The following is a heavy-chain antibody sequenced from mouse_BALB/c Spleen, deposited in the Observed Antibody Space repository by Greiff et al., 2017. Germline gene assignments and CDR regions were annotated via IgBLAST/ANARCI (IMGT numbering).Heavy chain of an antibody. Sequence: DVMLVESGGGLVKPGGSLKLSCAASGFTFSSYAMSWVRQTPEKRLEWVASISSGGSTYYPDSVKGRFTISRDNARNILYLQMSSLRSEDTAMYYCARALTYYGNYGAMDYWGQGTSGTVSS. CDR2: ISSGGST. D-gene: IGHD2-10*01. V-gene: IGHV5-6-5*01. CDR1: GFTFSSYA. J-gene: IGHJ4*01. CDR3: ARALTYYGNYGAMDY.